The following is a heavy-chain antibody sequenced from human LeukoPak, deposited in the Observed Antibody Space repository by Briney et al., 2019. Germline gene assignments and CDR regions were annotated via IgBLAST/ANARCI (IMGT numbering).Heavy chain of an antibody. CDR1: GGTFSSYA. V-gene: IGHV1-69*13. CDR3: AREANWNSGYYFDY. J-gene: IGHJ4*02. D-gene: IGHD1-20*01. Sequence: SVKVSCKASGGTFSSYAISWVRQAPGQGLEWMGGIIPIFGTANYAQKFQGRVTITADESTSTAHMELSSLRSEDTAVYYCAREANWNSGYYFDYWGQGTLVTVSS. CDR2: IIPIFGTA.